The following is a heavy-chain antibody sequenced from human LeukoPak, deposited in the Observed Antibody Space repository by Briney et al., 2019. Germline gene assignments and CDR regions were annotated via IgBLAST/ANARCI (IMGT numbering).Heavy chain of an antibody. CDR3: ATGSIVGATSGQGNLDY. Sequence: ASVKVSCKASGYTFTSYAMNWVRQAPGQGLEWMGWINTNTGNPTYAQGFTGRFVFSLDTSVSTAYLQISSLKAEDTAVYYCATGSIVGATSGQGNLDYWGQGTLVTVSS. D-gene: IGHD1-26*01. J-gene: IGHJ4*02. V-gene: IGHV7-4-1*02. CDR2: INTNTGNP. CDR1: GYTFTSYA.